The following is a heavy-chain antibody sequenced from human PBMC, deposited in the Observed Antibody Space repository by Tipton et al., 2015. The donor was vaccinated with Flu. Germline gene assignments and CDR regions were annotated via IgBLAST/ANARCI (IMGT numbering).Heavy chain of an antibody. CDR3: ARRDYSNHVSEPKNWFDP. Sequence: TLSLTCSVSGDSIGSDYYWGWIRQPPGKGLEWLGNIHRPGNTYYNSSLKSRVTISLDKSKNQFSLRLVSMTATDTAVYYCARRDYSNHVSEPKNWFDPWGQGILVTVSS. CDR1: GDSIGSDYY. V-gene: IGHV4-38-2*01. CDR2: IHRPGNT. J-gene: IGHJ5*02. D-gene: IGHD4-11*01.